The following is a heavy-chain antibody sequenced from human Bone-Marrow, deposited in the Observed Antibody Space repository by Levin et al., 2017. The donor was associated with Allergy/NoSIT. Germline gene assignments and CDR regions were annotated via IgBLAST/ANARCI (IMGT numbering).Heavy chain of an antibody. D-gene: IGHD4-17*01. J-gene: IGHJ4*02. Sequence: GESLKISCSASGFTFSDHYMDWVRQAPGQGLEWVGRTRDKANSYSTEYAASVKGRFTISRDVSKNSLYLQMNSLKTEDTAVYYCATDLGHGDRYGGYWGQGTLVTVSS. CDR1: GFTFSDHY. CDR2: TRDKANSYST. V-gene: IGHV3-72*01. CDR3: ATDLGHGDRYGGY.